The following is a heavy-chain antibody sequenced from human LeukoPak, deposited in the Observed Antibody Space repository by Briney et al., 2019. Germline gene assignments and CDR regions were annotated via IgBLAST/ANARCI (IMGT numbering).Heavy chain of an antibody. V-gene: IGHV3-23*01. CDR2: ISGAGYNT. CDR3: AEDLKEGFCSTTSCYGIDS. CDR1: GFTFRNYA. Sequence: GGSLRLSCAGSGFTFRNYAMSWVRQAPGKGLEWVSAISGAGYNTYYADSVKGRFTLSRDNSKNTLFLQMNSLRAEDTALYYCAEDLKEGFCSTTSCYGIDSWGQGTLVTVSS. J-gene: IGHJ4*02. D-gene: IGHD2-2*01.